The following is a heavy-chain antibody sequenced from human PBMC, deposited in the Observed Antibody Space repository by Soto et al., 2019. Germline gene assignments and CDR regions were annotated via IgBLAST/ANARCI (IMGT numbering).Heavy chain of an antibody. J-gene: IGHJ4*02. CDR1: GFTFSSYA. D-gene: IGHD6-13*01. CDR2: VSGSGGST. Sequence: EVQLLESGGGLVQPGGSLRLSCAASGFTFSSYAMRWVRRAPGKGREWVSAVSGSGGSTYYADSVKGGFTTSRDNSKNTLYLQMNSLRAEDTAVYYCARRGPGTYFDYWGQGTLVTVSS. V-gene: IGHV3-23*01. CDR3: ARRGPGTYFDY.